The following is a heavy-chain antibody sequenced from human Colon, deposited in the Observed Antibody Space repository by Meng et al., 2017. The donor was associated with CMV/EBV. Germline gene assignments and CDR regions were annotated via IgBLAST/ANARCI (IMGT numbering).Heavy chain of an antibody. J-gene: IGHJ4*02. CDR1: GGSFSGYY. CDR2: INHSGST. Sequence: TLSLTCAVYGGSFSGYYWSWIRQPPGKGLEWIGEINHSGSTNYNPSLKSRVTISVDTSKNQFPLKLSSVTAADTAVYYCARGHLKLRFLEWVYYFDYWGQGTLVTVSS. V-gene: IGHV4-34*01. D-gene: IGHD3-3*01. CDR3: ARGHLKLRFLEWVYYFDY.